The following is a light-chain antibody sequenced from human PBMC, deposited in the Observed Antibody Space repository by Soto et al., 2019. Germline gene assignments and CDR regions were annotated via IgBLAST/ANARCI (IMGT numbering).Light chain of an antibody. CDR3: QQYNDWLT. CDR1: QSVSST. Sequence: EIVMTQSPDTLSVSPGERATLFCRASQSVSSTVAWYQQRPGQAPRLLIYGASTRATGIPARFSGSGSGTEFTLTISSLQSEDFALYYCQQYNDWLTFGGGTKVEIK. CDR2: GAS. J-gene: IGKJ4*01. V-gene: IGKV3-15*01.